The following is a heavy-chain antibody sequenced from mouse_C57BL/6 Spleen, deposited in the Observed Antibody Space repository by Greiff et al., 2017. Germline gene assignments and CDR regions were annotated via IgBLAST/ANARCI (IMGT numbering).Heavy chain of an antibody. CDR3: ARDYYYGSSLYAMDY. D-gene: IGHD1-1*01. V-gene: IGHV3-6*01. J-gene: IGHJ4*01. CDR2: ISYDGSN. CDR1: GYSITSGYY. Sequence: DVKLQESGPGLVKPSQSLSLTCSVTGYSITSGYYWNWIRQLPGNKLEWMGYISYDGSNNYNPSLKNRISITRDTAKNQFFLKLNSVTTEDTATYYCARDYYYGSSLYAMDYWGQGTSVTVSS.